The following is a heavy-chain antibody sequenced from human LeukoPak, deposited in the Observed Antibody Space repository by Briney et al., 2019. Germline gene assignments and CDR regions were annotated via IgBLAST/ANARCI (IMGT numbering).Heavy chain of an antibody. V-gene: IGHV1-24*01. CDR3: ATTPYYYDSSGYVDY. CDR2: FDPEDGET. J-gene: IGHJ4*02. D-gene: IGHD3-22*01. Sequence: ASVKVSCKVSGYTLTELSMHWVRQAPGKGLEWMGGFDPEDGETIYAQKFQGRVTMTEDTSTDTACMELSSLRSEDTAVYYCATTPYYYDSSGYVDYWGQGTLVTVSS. CDR1: GYTLTELS.